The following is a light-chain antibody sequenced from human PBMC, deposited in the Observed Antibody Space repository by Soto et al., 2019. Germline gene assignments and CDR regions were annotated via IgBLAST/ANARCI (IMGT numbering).Light chain of an antibody. CDR3: PLANMFPFT. CDR1: QDINTW. Sequence: DIQMTQSPSSVSASVGDRVTITCRASQDINTWLAWYQQRPGKAPNLLIYAASSLQTGVPSRFSGSGSGTDFTLTISSLQPEDIATYYCPLANMFPFTFGGGTKVEI. V-gene: IGKV1-12*02. J-gene: IGKJ4*01. CDR2: AAS.